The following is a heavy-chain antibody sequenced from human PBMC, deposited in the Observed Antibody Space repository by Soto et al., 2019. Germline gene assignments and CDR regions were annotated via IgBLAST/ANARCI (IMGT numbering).Heavy chain of an antibody. CDR1: GGSFSGYY. CDR3: ARGVYCSSTSCYWGMDV. CDR2: INHSGST. V-gene: IGHV4-34*01. Sequence: PSETLSLTCAVYGGSFSGYYWSWIRQPPGKGLEWIGEINHSGSTNYNPSLKSRVTISVDTSKNQFSLKLSSVTAADTAVYYCARGVYCSSTSCYWGMDVWGQGTTVT. J-gene: IGHJ6*02. D-gene: IGHD2-2*01.